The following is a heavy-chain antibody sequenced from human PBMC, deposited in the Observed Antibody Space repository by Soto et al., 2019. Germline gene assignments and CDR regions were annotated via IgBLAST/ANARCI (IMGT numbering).Heavy chain of an antibody. V-gene: IGHV3-48*03. D-gene: IGHD1-1*01. CDR1: GFPFINYE. Sequence: GGSLRLSCTASGFPFINYEMNWVRQAPGKGLEWVSYISSGGTNKFYADSLQGRVSVSRDNHKNSLILEMDRLTVEDTAIYYCVRDVHLDYWGLGSLVTVS. CDR3: VRDVHLDY. J-gene: IGHJ4*02. CDR2: ISSGGTNK.